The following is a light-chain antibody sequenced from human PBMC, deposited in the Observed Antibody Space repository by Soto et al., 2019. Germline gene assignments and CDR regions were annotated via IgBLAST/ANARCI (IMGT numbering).Light chain of an antibody. Sequence: EIVMTQSPATLSVSPGERATLSCRASQSVSRNLAWYQQKPGQAPRLLIYAESTRATGIPARFSGSGSGTEFTLTINSLQSEDFAVYYCHQYNNWPLTFGGGTKVEIK. CDR2: AES. J-gene: IGKJ4*01. V-gene: IGKV3-15*01. CDR1: QSVSRN. CDR3: HQYNNWPLT.